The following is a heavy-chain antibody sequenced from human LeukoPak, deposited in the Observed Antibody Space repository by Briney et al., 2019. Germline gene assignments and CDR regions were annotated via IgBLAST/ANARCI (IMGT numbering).Heavy chain of an antibody. D-gene: IGHD3-16*01. CDR2: ISTSGKT. CDR1: GGSISSGTSY. Sequence: SQTLSLTCTVSGGSISSGTSYWTWIRQPAGKGLEWIGRISTSGKTDYNPSLKIRVTISLDTSNSQFSLNLLSVTATDTAIYYCARDFPWGDPHFDHGGQGALVTVPS. V-gene: IGHV4-61*02. CDR3: ARDFPWGDPHFDH. J-gene: IGHJ4*02.